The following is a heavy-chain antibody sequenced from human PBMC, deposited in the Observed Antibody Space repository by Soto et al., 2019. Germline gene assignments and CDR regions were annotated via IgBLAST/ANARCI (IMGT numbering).Heavy chain of an antibody. D-gene: IGHD3-10*01. Sequence: ASVKVSCKASGYTFTSYYMHWVRQAPGQGLEWMGIINPSGGSTSYAQKFQGRVTMTRDTSTSTVYMELSSLRSEDTAVYYCARVDSDYYGSGSYYYYYGMDVWGQGTTVTVSS. CDR3: ARVDSDYYGSGSYYYYYGMDV. CDR1: GYTFTSYY. V-gene: IGHV1-46*01. J-gene: IGHJ6*02. CDR2: INPSGGST.